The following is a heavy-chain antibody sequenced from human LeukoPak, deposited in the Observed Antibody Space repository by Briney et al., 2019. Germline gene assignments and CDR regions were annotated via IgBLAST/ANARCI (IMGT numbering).Heavy chain of an antibody. V-gene: IGHV1-69*06. CDR3: AKDFDYGDRYFDY. D-gene: IGHD4-17*01. CDR1: GGTFSSYA. Sequence: ASVKVSCKASGGTFSSYAISWVRQAPGQGLEWMGGIIPIFGTANYAQKFQGRVTITADKSTSTAYMELSSLRSEDTAVYYCAKDFDYGDRYFDYWGQGTLVTASS. CDR2: IIPIFGTA. J-gene: IGHJ4*02.